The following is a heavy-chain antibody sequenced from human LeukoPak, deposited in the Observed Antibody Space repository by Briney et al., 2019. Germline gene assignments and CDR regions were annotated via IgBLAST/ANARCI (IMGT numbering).Heavy chain of an antibody. Sequence: SETLSLTCTVSGGSISSYYWSWIRQPPGKGLEWIGYIYYSGSTNYNPSLKSRVTISVDTSKNQFSLKLSSVTAADTAVYYCAGSSWSRYYYYYGMDVWGKGTTVTVSS. D-gene: IGHD6-13*01. CDR3: AGSSWSRYYYYYGMDV. J-gene: IGHJ6*04. V-gene: IGHV4-59*01. CDR1: GGSISSYY. CDR2: IYYSGST.